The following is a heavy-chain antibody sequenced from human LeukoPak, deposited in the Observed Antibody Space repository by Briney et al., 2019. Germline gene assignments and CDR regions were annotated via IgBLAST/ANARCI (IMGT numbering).Heavy chain of an antibody. Sequence: SVKVSCKASGGTFSSYAISWVRQAPGQGLEWMGGIIPIFGTANYAQKPQGRVTMTTDTSTSTAYMELRSLRSDDTAVYYCAREGYSSSSGRVYYFDYWGQGTLVTVSS. J-gene: IGHJ4*02. V-gene: IGHV1-69*05. CDR2: IIPIFGTA. CDR3: AREGYSSSSGRVYYFDY. CDR1: GGTFSSYA. D-gene: IGHD6-6*01.